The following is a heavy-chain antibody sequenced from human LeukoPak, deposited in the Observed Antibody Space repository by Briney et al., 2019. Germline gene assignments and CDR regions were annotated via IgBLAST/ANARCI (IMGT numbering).Heavy chain of an antibody. V-gene: IGHV4-39*01. D-gene: IGHD3-10*01. Sequence: PSETLSLTCTVSGGSISSSSHYWGWIRQAPGKGLECIGSIYYSGSPYYNPSLTSRVIISVGTSKNQFSLKLSSVTAADTAVYYCARQRGGSYYGSGSYSDYWGQGTLVTVS. CDR1: GGSISSSSHY. CDR3: ARQRGGSYYGSGSYSDY. J-gene: IGHJ4*02. CDR2: IYYSGSP.